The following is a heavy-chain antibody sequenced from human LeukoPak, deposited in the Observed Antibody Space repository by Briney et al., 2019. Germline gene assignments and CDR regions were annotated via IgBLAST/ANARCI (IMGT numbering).Heavy chain of an antibody. CDR2: IIPILGIA. J-gene: IGHJ4*02. CDR3: ARVEPVTYYFDY. V-gene: IGHV1-69*04. D-gene: IGHD1-1*01. CDR1: GGTFSSYA. Sequence: ASVKVSCKASGGTFSSYAISWVRHAPAQGLEWMGRIIPILGIANYAQKFQGRVTITADESTSTAYMELSSLRSEDTAVYYCARVEPVTYYFDYWGQGTLVTVSS.